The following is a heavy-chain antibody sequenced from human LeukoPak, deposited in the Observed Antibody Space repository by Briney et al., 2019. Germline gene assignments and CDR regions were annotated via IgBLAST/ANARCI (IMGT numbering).Heavy chain of an antibody. D-gene: IGHD3-9*01. CDR1: GFPFSSYS. CDR2: ISSSASYI. Sequence: PGGSLRLSCAASGFPFSSYSMNWVRQALGKGLEWVSSISSSASYIYYADSMKGRVSISRDNARDSLYLHLNSLRVEDTAMYYCARDRTGTPYYDSLTGYPDYWGQGTLVTVSS. V-gene: IGHV3-21*01. J-gene: IGHJ4*02. CDR3: ARDRTGTPYYDSLTGYPDY.